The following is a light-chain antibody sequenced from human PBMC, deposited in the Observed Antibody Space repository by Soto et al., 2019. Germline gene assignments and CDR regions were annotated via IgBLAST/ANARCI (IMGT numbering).Light chain of an antibody. Sequence: ESVLTQSPGTLSLSPGERAIISCRATQSISSRNLAWYQHKPGQAPXLXXYGASTRASGIPARFSGSGSETDFTLTISSLQSEDSAVYYCQQYHNWPPITFGQGTRLEIK. J-gene: IGKJ5*01. CDR3: QQYHNWPPIT. CDR1: QSISSRN. V-gene: IGKV3-15*01. CDR2: GAS.